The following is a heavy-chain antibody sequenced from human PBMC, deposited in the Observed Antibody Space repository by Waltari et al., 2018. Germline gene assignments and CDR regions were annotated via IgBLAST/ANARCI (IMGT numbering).Heavy chain of an antibody. J-gene: IGHJ4*02. D-gene: IGHD4-17*01. V-gene: IGHV1-69*15. Sequence: QVQLVQSGVAVKKPGSSVQVSCKASGGTFTSSAIGAVRQAPGQGLEWMGRIIPSFGTANDAQKFQGRVTITADESTSTAYIELSSLRSEDTAVYYCARDMTTVTNLGYWGQGTLVTVSS. CDR1: GGTFTSSA. CDR3: ARDMTTVTNLGY. CDR2: IIPSFGTA.